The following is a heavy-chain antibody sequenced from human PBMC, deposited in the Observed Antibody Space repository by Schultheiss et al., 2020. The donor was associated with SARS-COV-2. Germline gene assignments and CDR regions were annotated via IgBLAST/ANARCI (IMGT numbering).Heavy chain of an antibody. CDR3: ASVVVVAAIDY. J-gene: IGHJ4*02. V-gene: IGHV3-23*01. D-gene: IGHD2-15*01. CDR1: GFIFSDYT. Sequence: GGSLRLSCAVSGFIFSDYTINWVRQAPGKGLEWVSAISGSGGSTYYADSVKGRFTISRDNSKNTLYLQMNSLRAEDTAVYYCASVVVVAAIDYWGQGTLVTVSS. CDR2: ISGSGGST.